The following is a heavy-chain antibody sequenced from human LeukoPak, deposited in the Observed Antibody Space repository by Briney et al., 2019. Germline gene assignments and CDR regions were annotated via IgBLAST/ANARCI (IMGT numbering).Heavy chain of an antibody. Sequence: ASVKVSCKASGGTFSSYAISWVRQAPGQGLEWMGGIIPIFGTANYAQKFQGRVTITADESTSTAYMELSSLRSEDTAVYYCARDRRRDGFNRDFDYWGQGTLVTVSS. CDR3: ARDRRRDGFNRDFDY. D-gene: IGHD5-24*01. CDR2: IIPIFGTA. CDR1: GGTFSSYA. J-gene: IGHJ4*02. V-gene: IGHV1-69*13.